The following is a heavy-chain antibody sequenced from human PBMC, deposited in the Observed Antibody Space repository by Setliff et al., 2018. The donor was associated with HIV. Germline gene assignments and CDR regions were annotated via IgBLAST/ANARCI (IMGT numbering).Heavy chain of an antibody. CDR3: ARLEPNYYYYYMDV. V-gene: IGHV4-39*01. CDR1: GDSISSSHYY. J-gene: IGHJ6*03. CDR2: VYYSGTP. D-gene: IGHD1-26*01. Sequence: PSETLSLTCSLSGDSISSSHYYWGWIRQPPGKGLEWIGIVYYSGTPYYNGSLKSRVTISVGTSKKSFSLKMTSVTAADTAVYYCARLEPNYYYYYMDVWGKGTTVTVSS.